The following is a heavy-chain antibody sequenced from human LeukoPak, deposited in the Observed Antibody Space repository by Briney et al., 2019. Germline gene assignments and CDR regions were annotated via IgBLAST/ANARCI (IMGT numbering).Heavy chain of an antibody. V-gene: IGHV4-34*01. D-gene: IGHD3-3*01. J-gene: IGHJ5*02. Sequence: INHSGSTNYNPSLKSRVAISVDTSKNQFSLKLSSVTAADTAVYYCARGLLRTIFVRWFDPWGQGTLVTVSS. CDR3: ARGLLRTIFVRWFDP. CDR2: INHSGST.